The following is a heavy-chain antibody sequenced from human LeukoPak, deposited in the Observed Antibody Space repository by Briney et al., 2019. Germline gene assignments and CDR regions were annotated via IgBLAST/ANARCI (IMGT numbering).Heavy chain of an antibody. J-gene: IGHJ4*02. Sequence: SETLSLTCTVSGGSISSSSYYWGWIRQPPGKGLEWIGSIYYSGSTYYNPSLKSRVTISVDTSKNQFSLKLSSVTAADTAVYYCARRKIVGATTTYFDYWAREPWSPSPQ. CDR2: IYYSGST. V-gene: IGHV4-39*01. D-gene: IGHD1-26*01. CDR1: GGSISSSSYY. CDR3: ARRKIVGATTTYFDY.